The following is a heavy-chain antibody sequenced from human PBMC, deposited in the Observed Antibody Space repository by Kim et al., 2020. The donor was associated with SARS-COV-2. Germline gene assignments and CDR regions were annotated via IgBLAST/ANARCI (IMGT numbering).Heavy chain of an antibody. D-gene: IGHD6-13*01. CDR1: GFTFDDYA. V-gene: IGHV3-43*02. CDR2: ISGDGGST. J-gene: IGHJ4*02. Sequence: GGSLRLSCAASGFTFDDYAMHWVRQAPGKGLEWVSLISGDGGSTYYADSVKVRFTISRDNSKNSLYLQMNSLRTEDTALYYCIRGGWEQQLASAYDYWGQGTLVTVSS. CDR3: IRGGWEQQLASAYDY.